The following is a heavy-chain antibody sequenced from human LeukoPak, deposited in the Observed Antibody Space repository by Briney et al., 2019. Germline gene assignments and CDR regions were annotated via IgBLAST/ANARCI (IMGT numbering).Heavy chain of an antibody. CDR3: ARVGSGWYDGHDDAFDI. CDR2: IPYDGSNK. J-gene: IGHJ3*02. D-gene: IGHD6-19*01. V-gene: IGHV3-30-3*01. Sequence: GGSLRLSCAASGFTFSSYAMHWVRQAPGKGLEWVAVIPYDGSNKYYADSVKGRFTISRDNSKNTLYLQMNSLRAEDTAVYYCARVGSGWYDGHDDAFDIWGQGTMVTVSS. CDR1: GFTFSSYA.